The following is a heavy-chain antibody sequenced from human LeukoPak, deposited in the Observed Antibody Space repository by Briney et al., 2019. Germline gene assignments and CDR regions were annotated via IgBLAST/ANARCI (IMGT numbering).Heavy chain of an antibody. CDR3: ARINLPAAGRTSNWFDP. J-gene: IGHJ5*02. V-gene: IGHV5-51*01. Sequence: GESLKISCKGSGYSFTSYWIGWVRQMPGKGLEWMGIIYPDDSDTRYSPSFQGQVTISTDKSISTAYLQWSSLKASDTAMYYCARINLPAAGRTSNWFDPWGQGTLVTVSS. CDR2: IYPDDSDT. CDR1: GYSFTSYW. D-gene: IGHD6-13*01.